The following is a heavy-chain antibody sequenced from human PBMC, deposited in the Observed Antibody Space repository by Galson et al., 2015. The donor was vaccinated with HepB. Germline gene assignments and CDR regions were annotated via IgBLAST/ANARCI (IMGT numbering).Heavy chain of an antibody. CDR2: ISSSSSYI. Sequence: SLRLSCAASGFTFSNYGMNWVRQAPGKGLEWVSSISSSSSYIYYAASLKGRFTISRDNAKHSLYLQMNSLRAEDTAVYYCARDHLGMATIDNWGQGTLVTVSP. D-gene: IGHD5-24*01. V-gene: IGHV3-21*01. J-gene: IGHJ4*02. CDR3: ARDHLGMATIDN. CDR1: GFTFSNYG.